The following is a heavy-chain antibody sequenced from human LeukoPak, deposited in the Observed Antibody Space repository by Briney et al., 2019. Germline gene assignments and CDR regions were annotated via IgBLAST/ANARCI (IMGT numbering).Heavy chain of an antibody. Sequence: PSETLSLTCTVSGGSISSYYWSWIRQPPGKGLEWIGYIYYSGSTNYNPSLKSRVTISVDTSKNQFSLKLSSVTAADTAVYYCARTGPDYYDSSGYYDCWGQGTLVTVSS. CDR2: IYYSGST. V-gene: IGHV4-59*01. CDR3: ARTGPDYYDSSGYYDC. D-gene: IGHD3-22*01. J-gene: IGHJ4*02. CDR1: GGSISSYY.